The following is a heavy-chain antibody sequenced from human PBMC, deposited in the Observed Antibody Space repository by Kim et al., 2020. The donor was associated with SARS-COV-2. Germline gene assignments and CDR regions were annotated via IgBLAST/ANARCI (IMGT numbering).Heavy chain of an antibody. J-gene: IGHJ3*02. CDR1: GGSISSGGYY. V-gene: IGHV4-31*03. CDR2: IYYSGST. Sequence: SETLSLICTVSGGSISSGGYYWSWIRQHPGKGLEWIGYIYYSGSTYYNPSLKSRVTISVDTSKNQFSLKLSSVTAADTAVYYCARASITMIVVVTAFDIWGQGTMVTVSS. CDR3: ARASITMIVVVTAFDI. D-gene: IGHD3-22*01.